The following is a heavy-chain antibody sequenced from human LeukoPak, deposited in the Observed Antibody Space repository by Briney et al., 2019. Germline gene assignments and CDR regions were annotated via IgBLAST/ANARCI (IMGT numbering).Heavy chain of an antibody. CDR2: ISSSGSSI. CDR1: GFTFSDYY. J-gene: IGHJ4*02. D-gene: IGHD3-3*01. CDR3: ARTDYDFWSGYRAFDY. Sequence: GGSLRLSCAASGFTFSDYYMSWIRQAPGKGLEWVSYISSSGSSIYYADSVKGRFTISRDNAENSLYLQMNSLRAEDTAVYYCARTDYDFWSGYRAFDYWGQGTLVTVSS. V-gene: IGHV3-11*01.